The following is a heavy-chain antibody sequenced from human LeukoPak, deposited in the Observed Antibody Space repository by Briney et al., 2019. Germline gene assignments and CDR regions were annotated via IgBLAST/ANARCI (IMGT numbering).Heavy chain of an antibody. V-gene: IGHV1-69*13. Sequence: SVKVSCKASGGTFSSYAISWVRQAPGQGLEWMGGIIPIFGTANYAQKFQGRVTITADESTSTAYMELNSLTSDDTAVYYCATLPSFDPWGQGTLVTVSS. J-gene: IGHJ5*02. CDR1: GGTFSSYA. CDR3: ATLPSFDP. CDR2: IIPIFGTA.